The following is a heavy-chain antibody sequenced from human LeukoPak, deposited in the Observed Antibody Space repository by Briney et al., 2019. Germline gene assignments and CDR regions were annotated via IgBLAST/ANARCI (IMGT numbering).Heavy chain of an antibody. CDR1: GYTFTTYG. D-gene: IGHD6-6*01. Sequence: ASVKVSCKASGYTFTTYGITWLRQAPGQGLEWMGWISAYNGDTNYAQKLQGRVTMTTDTSTSTAYMELRSLRSDDTAVYYCARDPTAARPNWFDPWGQGTLVTVSS. V-gene: IGHV1-18*01. J-gene: IGHJ5*02. CDR3: ARDPTAARPNWFDP. CDR2: ISAYNGDT.